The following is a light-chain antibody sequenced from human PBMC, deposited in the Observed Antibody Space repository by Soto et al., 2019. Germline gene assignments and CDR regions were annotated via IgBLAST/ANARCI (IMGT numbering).Light chain of an antibody. V-gene: IGLV1-40*01. CDR1: SSNIGAGYD. CDR2: GNS. J-gene: IGLJ2*01. CDR3: QSYDSSLSVV. Sequence: QSALTQPPSVSGAPGQRVTISCTGSSSNIGAGYDVHWYQQLPGAAPKILIYGNSNRPSGVPDRFSGSKSGTSASLAITGLQADDEADYYCQSYDSSLSVVFGGGTKLTVL.